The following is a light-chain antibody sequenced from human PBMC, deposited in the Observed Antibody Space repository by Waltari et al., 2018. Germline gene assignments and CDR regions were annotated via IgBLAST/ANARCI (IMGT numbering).Light chain of an antibody. V-gene: IGKV4-1*01. J-gene: IGKJ2*01. CDR3: QHYYSSPYT. CDR1: KSVLDASNSKIS. Sequence: DIVMTQSPDSLAVSLGERATIHCKSSKSVLDASNSKISVAWYQQRPGQPPNLLLYWASTRQSGVPDRFSGSGSGTEFTLTISSLQAEDVAVYYCQHYYSSPYTFGQGTKLEIK. CDR2: WAS.